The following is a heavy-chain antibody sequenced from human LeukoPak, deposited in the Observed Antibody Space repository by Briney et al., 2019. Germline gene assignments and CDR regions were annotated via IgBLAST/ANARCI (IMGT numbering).Heavy chain of an antibody. CDR2: IYYSGST. CDR3: ARGRSGLDY. Sequence: PSETLSLTCTVSGGSISSYYWSWIRQPPGKGLEWIGYIYYSGSTNYNPSLKNRVTISVDTSKNQFSLKLSSVTAADTAVYYCARGRSGLDYWGQGTLVTVSS. V-gene: IGHV4-59*01. CDR1: GGSISSYY. J-gene: IGHJ4*02. D-gene: IGHD2-15*01.